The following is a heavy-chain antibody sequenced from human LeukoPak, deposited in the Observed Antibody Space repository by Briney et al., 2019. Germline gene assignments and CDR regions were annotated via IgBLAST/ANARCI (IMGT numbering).Heavy chain of an antibody. CDR2: TSHRAHSYTT. J-gene: IGHJ6*03. CDR1: GFTFSSYA. D-gene: IGHD2/OR15-2a*01. Sequence: PGGSLRLSCAASGFTFSSYAMSWVRQAPGKGLEWVGRTSHRAHSYTTKYAASVKGRFTVSRDDSKSSLYLQMNSLKTEDTAVYYCARVVWGIFYDNYYYMDVWGKGTTVIVSS. CDR3: ARVVWGIFYDNYYYMDV. V-gene: IGHV3-72*01.